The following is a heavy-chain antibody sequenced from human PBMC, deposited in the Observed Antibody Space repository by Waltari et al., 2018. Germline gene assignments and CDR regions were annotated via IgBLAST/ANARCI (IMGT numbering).Heavy chain of an antibody. D-gene: IGHD6-13*01. J-gene: IGHJ6*03. V-gene: IGHV1-2*02. Sequence: QVQLVQSGAEVKKPGASVKVSCKASGYTFTGYYMPWVRQAPGQGLEWMGWINPNSGGTNYAQKFQGRVTMTRDTSISTAYMELSRLRSDDTAVYYCARAGSSSWYSYYYYMDVWGKGTTVTVSS. CDR3: ARAGSSSWYSYYYYMDV. CDR1: GYTFTGYY. CDR2: INPNSGGT.